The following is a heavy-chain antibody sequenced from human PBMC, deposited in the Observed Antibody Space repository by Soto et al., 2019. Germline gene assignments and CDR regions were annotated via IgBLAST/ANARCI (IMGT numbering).Heavy chain of an antibody. CDR1: GSTFTSYG. J-gene: IGHJ4*02. Sequence: ASGKVSCKASGSTFTSYGITWVRQAPGQGLEWMGWISAYNGNTNYAQKLQGRVTMTTDTSTSTAYMELRSLRSDDTAVYYCARDLDIVATMNLWGCTGYWGQGTLVTVSS. CDR2: ISAYNGNT. D-gene: IGHD5-12*01. V-gene: IGHV1-18*04. CDR3: ARDLDIVATMNLWGCTGY.